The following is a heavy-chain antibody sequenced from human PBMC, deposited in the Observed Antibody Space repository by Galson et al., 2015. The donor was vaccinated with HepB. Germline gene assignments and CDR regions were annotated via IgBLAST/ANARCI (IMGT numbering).Heavy chain of an antibody. Sequence: SLRLSCAASGFTFSSYWMSWVRQAPGKGLEWVANIKQDGSEKYYVDSVKGRFTISRDNAKNSLYPQMNSLRAEDTAVYYCARTDGDYFPGYYYGMDVWGQGTTVTVSS. CDR2: IKQDGSEK. CDR1: GFTFSSYW. J-gene: IGHJ6*02. D-gene: IGHD4-17*01. V-gene: IGHV3-7*03. CDR3: ARTDGDYFPGYYYGMDV.